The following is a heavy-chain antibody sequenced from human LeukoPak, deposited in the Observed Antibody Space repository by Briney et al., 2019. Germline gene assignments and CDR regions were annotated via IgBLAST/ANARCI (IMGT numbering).Heavy chain of an antibody. D-gene: IGHD2-2*01. V-gene: IGHV3-7*01. CDR2: TKQDGSEK. CDR3: ARERNVAVVTAFDV. Sequence: GGSLRLSWAASGFTLRNAWMGWVRQAPGKGREWGAKTKQDGSEKYYLDSVKGRFTISRDNAKNSLYLQMNTLRPEDTAVYYCARERNVAVVTAFDVWGQGTMVTVSS. CDR1: GFTLRNAW. J-gene: IGHJ3*01.